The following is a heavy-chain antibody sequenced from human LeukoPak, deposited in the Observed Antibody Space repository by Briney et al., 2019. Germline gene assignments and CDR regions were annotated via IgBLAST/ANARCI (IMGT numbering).Heavy chain of an antibody. J-gene: IGHJ3*02. V-gene: IGHV3-48*03. CDR3: ARATNGRFDI. D-gene: IGHD2-8*01. CDR2: ISSSGSTI. Sequence: GGSLGLSCAASGFTFSSYEMNWVRQAPGKGLEWVSYISSSGSTIYYADSVKGRFTISRDNAKNSLWLQMNSLRAEDTAVYYCARATNGRFDIWGQGTMVTVSS. CDR1: GFTFSSYE.